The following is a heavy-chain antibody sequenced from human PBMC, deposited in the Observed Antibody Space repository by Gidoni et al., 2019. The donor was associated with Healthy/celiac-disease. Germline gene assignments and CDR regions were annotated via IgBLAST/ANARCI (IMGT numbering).Heavy chain of an antibody. CDR3: ARGSRQQRQRKNWFDP. V-gene: IGHV4-34*01. CDR1: GGSFSGYY. CDR2: INHSGST. D-gene: IGHD6-25*01. J-gene: IGHJ5*02. Sequence: QVQLQQWGAGLFKPSETLSLTCAVYGGSFSGYYWSWIRQPPGKGLEWIGEINHSGSTNYNPSLKSRVTISVDTSKNQFSLKLSSVTAADTAVYYCARGSRQQRQRKNWFDPWGQGTLVTVSS.